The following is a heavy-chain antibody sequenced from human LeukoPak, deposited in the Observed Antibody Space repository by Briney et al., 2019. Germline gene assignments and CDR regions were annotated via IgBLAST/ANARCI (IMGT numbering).Heavy chain of an antibody. J-gene: IGHJ6*02. CDR2: IYYSGST. CDR1: GGAISSNIYY. D-gene: IGHD3-10*01. CDR3: ARQPGKGYYCGMDV. Sequence: SETLSLTCIVSGGAISSNIYYWGWIRQPPGKGLEWIGSIYYSGSTYYNPSLKSRVTISVDMSTNQFSLKLSSVTSADTAVYYCARQPGKGYYCGMDVWGQGTTVSVSS. V-gene: IGHV4-39*01.